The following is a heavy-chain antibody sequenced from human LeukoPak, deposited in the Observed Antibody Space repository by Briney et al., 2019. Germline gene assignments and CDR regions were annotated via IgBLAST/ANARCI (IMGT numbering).Heavy chain of an antibody. CDR3: AKATSSTWQFDY. CDR2: ISGSGGST. V-gene: IGHV3-23*01. D-gene: IGHD6-13*01. J-gene: IGHJ4*02. Sequence: GGALRLSCAASGFTFIRYAMSCGRQAPGKGLEWGLAISGSGGSTYYADSVKGRFTISRDNSKNTLYLQMNSLRAEETAVYYCAKATSSTWQFDYWGQGTLVTVSS. CDR1: GFTFIRYA.